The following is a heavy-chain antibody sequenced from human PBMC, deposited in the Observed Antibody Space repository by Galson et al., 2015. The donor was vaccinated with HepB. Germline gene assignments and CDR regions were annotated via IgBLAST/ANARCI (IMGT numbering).Heavy chain of an antibody. J-gene: IGHJ4*02. V-gene: IGHV3-30*14. CDR1: GFIFSDYA. CDR2: VSYDGKNQ. CDR3: ARDLGAVAAYEFDS. Sequence: SLRLSCAASGFIFSDYAMHWVRQAPGKGLEWLSVVSYDGKNQSYVDSVKGRFHISRDNSKNTLFLQISGLRPDDAALYWCARDLGAVAAYEFDSRGQGTLVTISS. D-gene: IGHD6-19*01.